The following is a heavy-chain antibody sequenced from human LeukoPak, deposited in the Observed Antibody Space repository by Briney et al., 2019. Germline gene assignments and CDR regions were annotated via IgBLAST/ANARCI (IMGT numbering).Heavy chain of an antibody. Sequence: AASVKVSCKASGYTFTNYYIHWVRQAPGQGLEWMGIINPSGGSTNYAQKFQGRVTMTRDTSTSTVYMELSSLRSEDAAVYYCAKDLHYYVAMDVWGQGTAVTVSS. CDR1: GYTFTNYY. V-gene: IGHV1-46*01. CDR3: AKDLHYYVAMDV. J-gene: IGHJ6*02. D-gene: IGHD3-10*02. CDR2: INPSGGST.